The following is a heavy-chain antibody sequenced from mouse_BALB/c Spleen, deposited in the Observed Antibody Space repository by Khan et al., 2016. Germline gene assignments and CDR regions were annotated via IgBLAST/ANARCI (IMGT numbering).Heavy chain of an antibody. D-gene: IGHD2-4*01. CDR1: GYSITSDYA. Sequence: EVQLQESGPGLVKPSQSLSLTCTVTGYSITSDYAWNWIRQFPGNKLEWMGYISYSGSTSYNPSLKSRISITRDTSKNQFFLQLNSVATEDTATYYWARYDYDRGYFDYWGQGTTLTVSS. J-gene: IGHJ2*01. CDR3: ARYDYDRGYFDY. CDR2: ISYSGST. V-gene: IGHV3-2*02.